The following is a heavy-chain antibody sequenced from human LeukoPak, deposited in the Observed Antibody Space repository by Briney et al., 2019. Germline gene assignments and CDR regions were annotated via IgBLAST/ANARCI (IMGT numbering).Heavy chain of an antibody. CDR1: GYTFTSYG. CDR2: IIPILGIA. CDR3: ARDPDYYDSSDRKET. J-gene: IGHJ5*02. D-gene: IGHD3-22*01. V-gene: IGHV1-69*04. Sequence: SVKVSCKASGYTFTSYGISWVRQAPGQGLEWMGRIIPILGIANYAQKFQGRVTITADKSTSTAYMELSSLRSEDTAVYYCARDPDYYDSSDRKETWGQGTLVTVSS.